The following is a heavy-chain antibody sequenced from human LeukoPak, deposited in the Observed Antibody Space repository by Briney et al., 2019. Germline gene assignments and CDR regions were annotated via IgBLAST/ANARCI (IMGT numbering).Heavy chain of an antibody. CDR1: GYTFTSYG. CDR3: ARDGLGAVAGTRYWFDP. D-gene: IGHD6-19*01. CDR2: ISAYNGNT. V-gene: IGHV1-18*01. Sequence: ASVKVSCKASGYTFTSYGISWVRQAPGQGLEWMGWISAYNGNTNYAQKLQGRVTMTTDTSTSTAYMELRSLRSDDTAVYYCARDGLGAVAGTRYWFDPWGQGTLVTVSS. J-gene: IGHJ5*02.